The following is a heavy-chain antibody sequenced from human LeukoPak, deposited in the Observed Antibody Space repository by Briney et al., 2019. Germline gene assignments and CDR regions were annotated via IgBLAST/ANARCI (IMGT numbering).Heavy chain of an antibody. CDR1: GFAFSSYW. CDR3: AREVGCSGGSCYVY. CDR2: INSDGSST. D-gene: IGHD2-15*01. J-gene: IGHJ4*02. V-gene: IGHV3-74*01. Sequence: GSLRLSCAASGFAFSSYWMHWVRHAPGKGLVWVSRINSDGSSTSYADSVKGRFTISRDNAKNTLYLQMNSLRAEDTAVYYCAREVGCSGGSCYVYWGQGTLVTVSS.